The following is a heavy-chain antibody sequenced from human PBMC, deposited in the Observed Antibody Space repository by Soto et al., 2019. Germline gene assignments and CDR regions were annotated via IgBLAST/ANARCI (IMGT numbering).Heavy chain of an antibody. J-gene: IGHJ4*02. CDR2: IYYSGST. Sequence: SETLSLTCTVSGGSISSYYWSWIRQPPGKGLEWIGYIYYSGSTNYNPSLKSRVTISVDTSKNQFSLKLSSVTAADTAVYYCARIRPAKTSAAGTGLHFDYWGQGTLVTVSS. CDR1: GGSISSYY. CDR3: ARIRPAKTSAAGTGLHFDY. V-gene: IGHV4-59*01. D-gene: IGHD6-13*01.